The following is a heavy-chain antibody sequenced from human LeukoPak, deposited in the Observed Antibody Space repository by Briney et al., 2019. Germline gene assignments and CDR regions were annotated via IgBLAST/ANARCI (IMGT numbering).Heavy chain of an antibody. CDR1: GGSFSGYY. CDR3: ASRSSGPPDFDY. J-gene: IGHJ4*02. V-gene: IGHV4-34*01. D-gene: IGHD6-19*01. Sequence: PSETLSLTCAVYGGSFSGYYWSWIRQPPGKGLEWIGEINHSGSTNYNPSLKSRVTISVDTSKNQFSLKLSSVTAADTAVYYCASRSSGPPDFDYWGQGTLVTVP. CDR2: INHSGST.